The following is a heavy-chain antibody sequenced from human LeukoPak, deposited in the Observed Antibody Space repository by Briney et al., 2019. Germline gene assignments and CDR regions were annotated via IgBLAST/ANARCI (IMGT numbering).Heavy chain of an antibody. CDR1: GFTFDEYG. D-gene: IGHD3-10*01. Sequence: PGESLRLSCAASGFTFDEYGTSWVRQAPGKGLEWVSGINWSGGTTVYAESVKGRFTVSRDNAKNSLYLQVNSLRVDDTALYYCARERFGSDYYLDVWGKGTTVTVSS. V-gene: IGHV3-20*04. J-gene: IGHJ6*03. CDR2: INWSGGTT. CDR3: ARERFGSDYYLDV.